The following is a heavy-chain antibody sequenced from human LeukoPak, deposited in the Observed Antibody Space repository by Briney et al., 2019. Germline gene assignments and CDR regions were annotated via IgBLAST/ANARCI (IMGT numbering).Heavy chain of an antibody. V-gene: IGHV3-23*01. CDR1: GFTFSSYA. D-gene: IGHD4-17*01. CDR2: ISGSGGST. CDR3: ARSDYGGDPTYDAFDL. Sequence: TGGSLRLSCAASGFTFSSYAMSWVRQAPGKGLEWVSAISGSGGSTYYADSVKGRFTISRDNSKNTLYLQMNSLRAEDTAVYYCARSDYGGDPTYDAFDLWGQGTMVTVSS. J-gene: IGHJ3*01.